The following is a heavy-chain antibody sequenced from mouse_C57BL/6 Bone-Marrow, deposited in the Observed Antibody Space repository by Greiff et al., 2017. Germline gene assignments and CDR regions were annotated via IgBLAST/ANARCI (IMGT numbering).Heavy chain of an antibody. V-gene: IGHV5-17*01. D-gene: IGHD1-1*01. Sequence: EVMLVESGGGLVKPGGSLKLSCAASGFTFSDYGMHWVRQAPEKGLEWVAYISSGSSTIYYADTVKGRFTISRDNAKNTLFLQMTSLRSEDTAMYYCARSIYYGSSYDYAMDYWGQGTSVTVSS. CDR2: ISSGSSTI. CDR1: GFTFSDYG. CDR3: ARSIYYGSSYDYAMDY. J-gene: IGHJ4*01.